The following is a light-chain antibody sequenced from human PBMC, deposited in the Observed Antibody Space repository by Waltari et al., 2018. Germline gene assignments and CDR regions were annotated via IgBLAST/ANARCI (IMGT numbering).Light chain of an antibody. CDR2: DAS. CDR1: QGINSA. Sequence: AIQLTQSPSSLSASVGDRVTITCRASQGINSALAWYQQKPGKAPKLLIYDASSLESGVPSRFSGSGYGTDFTLTISSLQPEDFATYYCQQFKSFLITFGQGTKVDVK. J-gene: IGKJ1*01. V-gene: IGKV1-13*02. CDR3: QQFKSFLIT.